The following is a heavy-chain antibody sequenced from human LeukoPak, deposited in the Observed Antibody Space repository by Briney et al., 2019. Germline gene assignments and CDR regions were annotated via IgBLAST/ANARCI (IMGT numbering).Heavy chain of an antibody. D-gene: IGHD4-17*01. CDR3: ARGPTTVTSPHFDY. CDR1: GFTSTDYY. V-gene: IGHV3-11*01. J-gene: IGHJ4*02. Sequence: GGSLRLSCAASGFTSTDYYMTWIRQAPGKGLEWVSYISRNGDTRYYADSVKGRFTISRDNAKNSLYLQINSLRADDTAVYYCARGPTTVTSPHFDYWGQGTLVTVSS. CDR2: ISRNGDTR.